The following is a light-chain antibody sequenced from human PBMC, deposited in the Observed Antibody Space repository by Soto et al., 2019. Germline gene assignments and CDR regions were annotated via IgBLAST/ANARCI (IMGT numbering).Light chain of an antibody. CDR1: SSDVGAYNY. J-gene: IGLJ1*01. CDR3: SSYAGTGNHYF. Sequence: QSALTQPPSASGSPGQSVTISCTGTSSDVGAYNYVSCYQQHPGKAPQLMIYMVSKRPSGVPDRFSGSKSGNTASLTVSRIQAEDEADYYCSSYAGTGNHYFFGSGSKVTVL. CDR2: MVS. V-gene: IGLV2-8*01.